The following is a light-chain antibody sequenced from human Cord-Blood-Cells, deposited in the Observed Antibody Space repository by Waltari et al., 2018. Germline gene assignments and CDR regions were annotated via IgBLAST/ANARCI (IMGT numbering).Light chain of an antibody. V-gene: IGKV1-39*01. CDR2: AAS. CDR1: QSICSY. Sequence: DIQMTQSPSSLSASVGDRVTITCRASQSICSYLNWYQQKPGKAPKLLIYAASSLQSGVPSRFSGSGSGTDFTLTISSLQPEDFATYYCQQSYSTITFGQGTRLEIK. CDR3: QQSYSTIT. J-gene: IGKJ5*01.